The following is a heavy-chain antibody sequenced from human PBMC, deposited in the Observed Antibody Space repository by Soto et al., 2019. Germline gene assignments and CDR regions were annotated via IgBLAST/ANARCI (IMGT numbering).Heavy chain of an antibody. CDR2: INPNSGGT. CDR3: AREKLWLRYYYYYGMDV. D-gene: IGHD5-18*01. V-gene: IGHV1-2*04. Sequence: ASVKVSCKASGYTFTGYYMHWVRQAPGQGLEWMGWINPNSGGTNYAQKFQGWVTMTRDTSISTAYMELSRLRSDDTAVYYCAREKLWLRYYYYYGMDVWGQGTTVTVS. J-gene: IGHJ6*02. CDR1: GYTFTGYY.